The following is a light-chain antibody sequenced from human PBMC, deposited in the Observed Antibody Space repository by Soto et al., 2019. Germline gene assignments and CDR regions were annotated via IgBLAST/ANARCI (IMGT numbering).Light chain of an antibody. J-gene: IGKJ4*01. CDR2: DAS. Sequence: EIVMTQSPPTLSVSPGERATLSCRASQSVGSKLVWYQQRPGQAPRLLIYDASNRATGIPARFSGSGSGTDFSLTISSLQSEEFAVYTCQQYGDWPGAFGGGTKVEIK. CDR1: QSVGSK. CDR3: QQYGDWPGA. V-gene: IGKV3D-15*01.